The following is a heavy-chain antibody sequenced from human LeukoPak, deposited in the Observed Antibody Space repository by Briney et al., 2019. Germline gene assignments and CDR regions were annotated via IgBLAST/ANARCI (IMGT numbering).Heavy chain of an antibody. V-gene: IGHV3-23*01. J-gene: IGHJ4*02. Sequence: GGSLRLSCAASGFSFDNYAMSWVRQAPGKGLEWVSAIGGSTGRTYYADSVKGRFTVSRDNSKNTLYLQMNSLRAEDTAVYYCAKDLGIQWELLLGPDYWGQGTLVTVSS. CDR2: IGGSTGRT. CDR1: GFSFDNYA. D-gene: IGHD1-26*01. CDR3: AKDLGIQWELLLGPDY.